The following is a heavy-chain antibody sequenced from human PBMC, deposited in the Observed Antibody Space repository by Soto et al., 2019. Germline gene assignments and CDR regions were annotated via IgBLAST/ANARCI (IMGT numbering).Heavy chain of an antibody. CDR1: GGSFSGYY. D-gene: IGHD6-6*01. CDR2: INHSGST. J-gene: IGHJ6*02. CDR3: ARGETRSSYYYYYGMDV. V-gene: IGHV4-34*01. Sequence: SETLSLTCAVYGGSFSGYYWSWIRQPPGKGLEWIGEINHSGSTNYNPSLTSRVTISVDTSKNQFSLKLSSVTAADTAVYYCARGETRSSYYYYYGMDVWGQGTTVTVSS.